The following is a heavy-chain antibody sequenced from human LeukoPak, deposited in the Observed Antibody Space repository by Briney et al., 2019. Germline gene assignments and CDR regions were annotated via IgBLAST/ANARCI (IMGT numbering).Heavy chain of an antibody. CDR3: ARRYCSSTSCLNWFDP. D-gene: IGHD2-2*01. V-gene: IGHV1-2*06. CDR2: INPDSGGT. CDR1: GYTFTGYY. J-gene: IGHJ5*02. Sequence: ATVKVSCKASGYTFTGYYMHWVRQAPGQGLEWMGRINPDSGGTNYAQKFQGRVTMTRDTSISTAYMELSRLRSHDTAVYYCARRYCSSTSCLNWFDPWGQGTLVTVSS.